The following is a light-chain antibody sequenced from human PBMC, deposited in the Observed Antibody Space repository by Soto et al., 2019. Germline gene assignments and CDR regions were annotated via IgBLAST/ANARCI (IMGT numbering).Light chain of an antibody. V-gene: IGLV2-14*01. CDR2: DVS. J-gene: IGLJ2*01. CDR1: SSDVGGYKY. CDR3: SSYTSSSTVV. Sequence: QSALTQPASVSGSPGQSITISCTGTSSDVGGYKYVSWYQQHPGKAPKLMIYDVSNRPSGVSNRSSGSKSGNTASLTISGLQAEDEADYYCSSYTSSSTVVFGGGTKLTVL.